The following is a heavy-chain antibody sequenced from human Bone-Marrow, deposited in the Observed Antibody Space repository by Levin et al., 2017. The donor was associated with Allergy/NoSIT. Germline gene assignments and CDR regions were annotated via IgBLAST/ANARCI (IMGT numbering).Heavy chain of an antibody. CDR2: IFWSGTT. Sequence: SSETLSLTCSVSGGPIRSDYWSWIRQPPGKGLEWIGYIFWSGTTNYNPSLKSRVTISIDRSKDQFSLSLRSVTAADTAMYYCARGFSHGYTYFDYWGQGTPVTVSS. V-gene: IGHV4-59*01. CDR3: ARGFSHGYTYFDY. CDR1: GGPIRSDY. J-gene: IGHJ4*02. D-gene: IGHD5-18*01.